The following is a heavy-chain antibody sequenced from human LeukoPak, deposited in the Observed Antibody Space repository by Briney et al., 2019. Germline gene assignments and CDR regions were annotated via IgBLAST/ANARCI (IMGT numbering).Heavy chain of an antibody. CDR2: ISAYNGNT. Sequence: ASVKLSCTASGYTFTSYGISWVRQAPGQGLEWMGWISAYNGNTNYAQNLQGKVTMTTDTSTTTAYMELRSLRSDDPAVYYCARDPTRQLLYVAYYWGQGTLVTVSP. CDR3: ARDPTRQLLYVAYY. V-gene: IGHV1-18*01. J-gene: IGHJ4*02. D-gene: IGHD2-2*02. CDR1: GYTFTSYG.